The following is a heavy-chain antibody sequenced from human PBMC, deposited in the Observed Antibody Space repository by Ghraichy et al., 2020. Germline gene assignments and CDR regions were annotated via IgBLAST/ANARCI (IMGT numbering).Heavy chain of an antibody. J-gene: IGHJ3*02. Sequence: GSLRLSCAASGFTFSSYNMNWVRQGPGKGREWVSSISSSSSYISYADSVKGRFTVSRDNAKNSLYLQMNSLRAEDTAVYYCARGNDFWSGYPDAFDIWGQGTMVTVSS. CDR2: ISSSSSYI. CDR1: GFTFSSYN. V-gene: IGHV3-21*01. CDR3: ARGNDFWSGYPDAFDI. D-gene: IGHD3-3*01.